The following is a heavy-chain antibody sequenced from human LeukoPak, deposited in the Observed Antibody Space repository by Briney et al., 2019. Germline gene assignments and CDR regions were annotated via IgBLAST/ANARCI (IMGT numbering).Heavy chain of an antibody. V-gene: IGHV3-9*01. J-gene: IGHJ6*02. CDR2: ISWNSGSI. D-gene: IGHD2/OR15-2a*01. CDR1: GFTFDDYA. Sequence: GGSLRLSCAASGFTFDDYAMHWVRQAPGKGLEWVSGISWNSGSIGYADSVKGRFTISRDNAKNSLYLQMNSLRAEDTALYYCAKDLLGSFYKEDMDVWGQGTTVTVSS. CDR3: AKDLLGSFYKEDMDV.